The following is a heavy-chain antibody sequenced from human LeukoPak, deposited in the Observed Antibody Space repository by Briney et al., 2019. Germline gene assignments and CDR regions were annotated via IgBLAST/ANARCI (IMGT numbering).Heavy chain of an antibody. V-gene: IGHV3-23*01. CDR1: GFTFSSYA. Sequence: PGGSLRLSCAASGFTFSSYAMSWVRQAPGKWLEWVSAISGSGGSTYYADSVKGRFTISRDNSKNMLYLQMNSLRAEDTAVYYCAKPNDSWSGWEDYWGQGTLVTVSS. CDR2: ISGSGGST. CDR3: AKPNDSWSGWEDY. J-gene: IGHJ4*02. D-gene: IGHD3-3*01.